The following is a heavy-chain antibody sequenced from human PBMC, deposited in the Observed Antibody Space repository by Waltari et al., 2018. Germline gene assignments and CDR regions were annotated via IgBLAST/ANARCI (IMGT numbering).Heavy chain of an antibody. CDR3: AKDRGGYDTFTY. V-gene: IGHV3-20*04. CDR2: INWNGGST. J-gene: IGHJ4*02. D-gene: IGHD5-12*01. Sequence: EVQLVESGGGVVRPGGSLRLSCAASGFTFDDYGMGWVRQAPGKGLEWVSGINWNGGSTGYADSVKGRFTISRDNAKNSLYLQMNSLRAEDTAVYYCAKDRGGYDTFTYWGQGTLVTVSS. CDR1: GFTFDDYG.